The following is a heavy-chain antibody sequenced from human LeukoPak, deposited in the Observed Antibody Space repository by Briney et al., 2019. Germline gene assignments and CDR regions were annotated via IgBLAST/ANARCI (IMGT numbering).Heavy chain of an antibody. CDR3: ARDRNDFWSGYYRY. J-gene: IGHJ4*02. CDR1: GGSISSGSYY. Sequence: PSETLSLTCTVSGGSISSGSYYRSWIRQPAGKGLEWIGRIYTSGSTNYNPSLKSRVTISVDMSKNQFSLKLSSVTAADTAVYYCARDRNDFWSGYYRYWGQGTLVTVSS. D-gene: IGHD3-3*01. CDR2: IYTSGST. V-gene: IGHV4-61*02.